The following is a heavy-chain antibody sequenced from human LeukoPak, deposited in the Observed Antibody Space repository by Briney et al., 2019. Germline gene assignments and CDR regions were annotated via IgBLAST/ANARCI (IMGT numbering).Heavy chain of an antibody. CDR1: GGTFSSYA. D-gene: IGHD2-8*01. V-gene: IGHV1-69*05. J-gene: IGHJ4*02. Sequence: SVKVSCEASGGTFSSYAISWVRQAPGQGLEWMGRIIPIFGTANYAQKFQGRVTITTDESTSTAYMELSSLRSEDTAVYYCAGENCTNGVCRFDYWGQGTLVTVSS. CDR2: IIPIFGTA. CDR3: AGENCTNGVCRFDY.